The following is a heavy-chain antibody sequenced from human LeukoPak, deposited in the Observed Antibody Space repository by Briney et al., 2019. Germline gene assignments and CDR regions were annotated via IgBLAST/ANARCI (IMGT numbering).Heavy chain of an antibody. CDR3: VREAATDYYDSSGYYRQTEVFDA. CDR2: VYYSGST. CDR1: GGSISSYY. J-gene: IGHJ3*01. V-gene: IGHV4-59*01. D-gene: IGHD3-22*01. Sequence: SETLSLTCTVSGGSISSYYWSWIRQPPGKGLEWIGYVYYSGSTNYNPPLKSRVTISVDTSKNQFSLKLRSVTAADTAVYYCVREAATDYYDSSGYYRQTEVFDAWGQGTMVTVSS.